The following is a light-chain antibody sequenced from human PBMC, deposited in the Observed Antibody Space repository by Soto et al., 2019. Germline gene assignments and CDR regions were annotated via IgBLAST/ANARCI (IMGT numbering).Light chain of an antibody. Sequence: DIQMTQSPSTLSASVGDRVTITCRASQSISSWLAWYQQKPGKAPKLLIYKASSLESGVPPRSSGSGSGTEFTLTISSLQPDDFATYYCQQYNSYPYTFGQGTKLEIK. V-gene: IGKV1-5*03. J-gene: IGKJ2*01. CDR3: QQYNSYPYT. CDR2: KAS. CDR1: QSISSW.